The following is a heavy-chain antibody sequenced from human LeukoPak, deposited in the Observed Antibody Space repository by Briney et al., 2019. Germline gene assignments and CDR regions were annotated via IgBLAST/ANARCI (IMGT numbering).Heavy chain of an antibody. CDR1: GGSISSSSYY. V-gene: IGHV4-39*07. Sequence: PSETLSLTCTVSGGSISSSSYYWGWIRQPPGKGLEWIGEINHSGSTNYNPSLKSRVTISVDTSKNQFSLKLSSVTAADTAVYYCARKRIAARRVNWFDPWGQGTLVTVSS. CDR3: ARKRIAARRVNWFDP. D-gene: IGHD6-6*01. J-gene: IGHJ5*02. CDR2: INHSGST.